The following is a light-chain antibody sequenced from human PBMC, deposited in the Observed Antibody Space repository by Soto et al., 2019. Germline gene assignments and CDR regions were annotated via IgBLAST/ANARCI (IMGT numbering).Light chain of an antibody. V-gene: IGKV3-15*01. Sequence: EVVMVQSPDTLSVSPGERATLSCRASQSIGTNLAWYQQKPGQPPRLLIYAASARPTDIPDRFSGSGSGTEFILSISRLQSEEFAVYYCQQYNNRPPHTFGQGTKLELK. CDR2: AAS. CDR3: QQYNNRPPHT. J-gene: IGKJ2*01. CDR1: QSIGTN.